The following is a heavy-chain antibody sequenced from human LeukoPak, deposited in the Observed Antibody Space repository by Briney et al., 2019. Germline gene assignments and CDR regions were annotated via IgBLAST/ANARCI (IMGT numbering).Heavy chain of an antibody. CDR2: IYYSGST. D-gene: IGHD2-15*01. Sequence: SETLSLTCTVSGDSISSADYYWTWIRQPPGKGLELVGFIYYSGSTKYNPSLKSRVTISAATSKTQFSLRLSYATAADTAVYSCARPHCSGGSCYSAGYWYFDLWGRGTLVTVSS. CDR1: GDSISSADYY. J-gene: IGHJ2*01. V-gene: IGHV4-30-4*08. CDR3: ARPHCSGGSCYSAGYWYFDL.